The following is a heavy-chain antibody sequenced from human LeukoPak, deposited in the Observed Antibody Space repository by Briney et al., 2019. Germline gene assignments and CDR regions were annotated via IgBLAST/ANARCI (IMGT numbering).Heavy chain of an antibody. D-gene: IGHD2-8*01. CDR3: ASLYCTNGVCHQVHVDY. V-gene: IGHV4-39*01. Sequence: SETLSLTCTVSGGSISSSSYYWGWIRQPPGKGLEWIGSIYYSGSTYYNPSLKSRVTISVDTSKNQFSPKLSSVTAADTAVYYCASLYCTNGVCHQVHVDYWGQGTLVTVSS. CDR2: IYYSGST. J-gene: IGHJ4*02. CDR1: GGSISSSSYY.